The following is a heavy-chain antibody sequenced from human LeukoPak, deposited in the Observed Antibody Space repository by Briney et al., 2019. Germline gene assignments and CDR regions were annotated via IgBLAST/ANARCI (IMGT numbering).Heavy chain of an antibody. V-gene: IGHV1-2*02. D-gene: IGHD3-16*02. CDR1: GYTFTGYY. CDR2: INSNSGGT. Sequence: ASVKVSCKASGYTFTGYYMHWVRQAPGQGLEWMGWINSNSGGTNYAQKFQGRVTMTRDTSISTAYMELSRLRSDDTAVYYCARAPLDYVWGSYRYTGFDPWGQGTLVTVSS. J-gene: IGHJ5*02. CDR3: ARAPLDYVWGSYRYTGFDP.